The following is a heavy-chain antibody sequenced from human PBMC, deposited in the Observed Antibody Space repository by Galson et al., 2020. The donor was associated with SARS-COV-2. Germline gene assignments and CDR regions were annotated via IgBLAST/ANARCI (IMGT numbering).Heavy chain of an antibody. CDR2: INPTSGGT. J-gene: IGHJ6*01. CDR1: GYTFTDYY. V-gene: IGHV1-2*02. D-gene: IGHD3-3*01. CDR3: ASLRYYDVWTGDIVYV. Sequence: ASVKVSCKASGYTFTDYYIHWVRQATGQGLEWMGWINPTSGGTNYAQKFEGRVTMTRDTSSTTAYMELSRLRADDTAVYYCASLRYYDVWTGDIVYVWGQGTMVTVSS.